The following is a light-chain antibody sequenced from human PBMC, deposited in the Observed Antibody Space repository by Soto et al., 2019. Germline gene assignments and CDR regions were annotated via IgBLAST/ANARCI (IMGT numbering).Light chain of an antibody. Sequence: EIVMTQSPATLSVSPGYRATLACRASQRFSSDLAWCHQKPGQAPRILIYSGYTRPTGIPARFSGSGSGTEFTLTINSLQSEDFAVYYCQQYNNWPRTFGQGTKVDIK. J-gene: IGKJ1*01. CDR2: SGY. V-gene: IGKV3-15*01. CDR3: QQYNNWPRT. CDR1: QRFSSD.